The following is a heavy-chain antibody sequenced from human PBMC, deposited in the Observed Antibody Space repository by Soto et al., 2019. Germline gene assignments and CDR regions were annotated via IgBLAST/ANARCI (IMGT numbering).Heavy chain of an antibody. CDR1: GFTFNIYA. V-gene: IGHV3-23*01. Sequence: EVQLLESGGDLIQPGGSLRLSCAASGFTFNIYAMTWVRQAPGKGLEWVSAISRYGDITYYADSVEGRFSISRDNSKNTLYLQMNRPRAEDSTVSYCAKDRYLEHDSPGYLFDNWGQRTLVTVSS. J-gene: IGHJ4*02. CDR3: AKDRYLEHDSPGYLFDN. D-gene: IGHD3-22*01. CDR2: ISRYGDIT.